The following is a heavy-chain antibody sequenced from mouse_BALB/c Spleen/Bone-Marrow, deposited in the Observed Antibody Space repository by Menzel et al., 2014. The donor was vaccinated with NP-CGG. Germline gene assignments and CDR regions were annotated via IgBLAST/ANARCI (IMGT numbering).Heavy chain of an antibody. Sequence: EVKLVESGGDLVKPGGSLKLSCAASGFTFSSYGMSWVRQTPDKRLEWVATISSGGSYTYYPDSVKGRFTISRDNAKNTLYLQMSSLKSEDTAMCYCARQTYYDYDGYFDYWGQGTTLTVSS. CDR3: ARQTYYDYDGYFDY. CDR2: ISSGGSYT. D-gene: IGHD2-4*01. V-gene: IGHV5-6*02. CDR1: GFTFSSYG. J-gene: IGHJ2*01.